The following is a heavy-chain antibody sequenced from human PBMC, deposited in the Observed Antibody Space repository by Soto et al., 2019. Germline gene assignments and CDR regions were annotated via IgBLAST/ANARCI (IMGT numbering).Heavy chain of an antibody. D-gene: IGHD2-15*01. CDR1: GFTFSSYA. Sequence: GGSLRLSCAASGFTFSSYAMSWVRQAPGKGLEWVSAISGGGGSTYYADSVKGRFTISRDNSKNTLYLQMNSLRAEDTAVYYCAKDEGYCSGGSCYYYYGMDVWGQGTTVTVSS. V-gene: IGHV3-23*01. CDR3: AKDEGYCSGGSCYYYYGMDV. CDR2: ISGGGGST. J-gene: IGHJ6*02.